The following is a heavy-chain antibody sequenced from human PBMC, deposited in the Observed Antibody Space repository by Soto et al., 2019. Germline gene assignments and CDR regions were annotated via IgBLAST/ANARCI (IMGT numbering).Heavy chain of an antibody. Sequence: EVQLLDSGGGLVQPGGSLRLSCVASGFNFNNYAMTWVRQAPGKGLGWVSSISGSGGSTYYADSVKGRFIISRDNANNTLYLQMNGLSPEDTALYYCAKDLVVGSGFGSNWFDPWGQGTLVSVSS. D-gene: IGHD3-10*01. CDR3: AKDLVVGSGFGSNWFDP. V-gene: IGHV3-23*01. CDR2: ISGSGGST. J-gene: IGHJ5*02. CDR1: GFNFNNYA.